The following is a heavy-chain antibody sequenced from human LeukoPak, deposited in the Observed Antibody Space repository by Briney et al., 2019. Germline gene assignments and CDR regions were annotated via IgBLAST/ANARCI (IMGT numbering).Heavy chain of an antibody. Sequence: ASVKVSCRASGYTFTGYYMHWVRQAPVQGLEWMGWINPNSGGTNYAQKFQGRVTMTRDTSISTAYMELSRLRSDDTAVYYCARVPRCGSGGSCPFQTYYYYGMDVWGQGTTVTVSS. J-gene: IGHJ6*02. CDR1: GYTFTGYY. CDR3: ARVPRCGSGGSCPFQTYYYYGMDV. CDR2: INPNSGGT. V-gene: IGHV1-2*02. D-gene: IGHD2-15*01.